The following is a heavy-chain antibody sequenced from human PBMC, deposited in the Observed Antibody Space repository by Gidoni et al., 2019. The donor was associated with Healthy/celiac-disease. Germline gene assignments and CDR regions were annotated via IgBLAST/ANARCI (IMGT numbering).Heavy chain of an antibody. CDR3: ARFESSSG. V-gene: IGHV3-21*01. CDR2: ISSSSSYI. D-gene: IGHD6-25*01. Sequence: EVQMVESGGGLVKPGGSLRLSCAASGFPFSSSSKNWFRQAPVKGMEWVSYISSSSSYIYYADSVKGRFTISRDNAKNSLYLQMNSLRAEDTAVYYCARFESSSGWGQGTLVTVSS. J-gene: IGHJ4*02. CDR1: GFPFSSSS.